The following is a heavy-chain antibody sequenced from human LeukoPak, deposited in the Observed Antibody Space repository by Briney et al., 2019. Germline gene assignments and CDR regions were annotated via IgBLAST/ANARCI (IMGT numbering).Heavy chain of an antibody. Sequence: GGSLRLSCAASGFTFSGSAMHWVRQASGKGLEWVGRIRSKANSYATAYAASVKGRFTISRDDSKNTAYLKMNSLKTEDTAVYYCTTLDTAMVPRSYYYYYMDVWGKGTTVTVSS. D-gene: IGHD5-18*01. V-gene: IGHV3-73*01. CDR2: IRSKANSYAT. CDR1: GFTFSGSA. CDR3: TTLDTAMVPRSYYYYYMDV. J-gene: IGHJ6*03.